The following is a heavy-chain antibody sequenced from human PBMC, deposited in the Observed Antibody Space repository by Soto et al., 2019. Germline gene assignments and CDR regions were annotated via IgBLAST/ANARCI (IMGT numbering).Heavy chain of an antibody. CDR3: AKGPSYYYDSSGYFDY. Sequence: GGSLRLSCAASGFTFSSYAMSWVRQAPGKGLEWVSAISGSGGSTYYADSVKGRFTISRDNSKNTLYLQMNSLRAEDTAVYYCAKGPSYYYDSSGYFDYWGQGTLVTVSS. CDR1: GFTFSSYA. CDR2: ISGSGGST. V-gene: IGHV3-23*01. J-gene: IGHJ4*02. D-gene: IGHD3-22*01.